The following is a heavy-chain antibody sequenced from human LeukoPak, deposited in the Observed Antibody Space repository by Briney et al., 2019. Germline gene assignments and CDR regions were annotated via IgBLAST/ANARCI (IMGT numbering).Heavy chain of an antibody. CDR3: ARDAGHFVDRKYCYGSGSYSGWFDP. Sequence: ASVKVSCKASGYTFTGYYMHWVRQAPGQGLEWMGWINPNSGGTNYAQKFQGRVTMTRDTSISTAYMELSRLRSDDTAVYYCARDAGHFVDRKYCYGSGSYSGWFDPWGQGTLATVSS. CDR1: GYTFTGYY. V-gene: IGHV1-2*02. CDR2: INPNSGGT. D-gene: IGHD3-10*01. J-gene: IGHJ5*02.